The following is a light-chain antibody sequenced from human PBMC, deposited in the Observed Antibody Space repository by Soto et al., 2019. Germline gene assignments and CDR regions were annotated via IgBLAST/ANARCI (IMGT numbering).Light chain of an antibody. V-gene: IGKV3-15*01. CDR2: GAS. Sequence: EIVMTQSPATLSVSPGERATLSCRASQSVSSNLAWYQQKPGQAPRLLIYGASTRATGIPARFSGSGSGTEFTLTISSLQSEDFAVYHCQQYGSTPRTFGQGTKVETK. J-gene: IGKJ1*01. CDR1: QSVSSN. CDR3: QQYGSTPRT.